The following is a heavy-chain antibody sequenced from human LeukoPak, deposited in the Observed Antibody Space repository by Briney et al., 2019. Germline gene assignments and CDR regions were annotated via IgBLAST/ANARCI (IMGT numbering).Heavy chain of an antibody. Sequence: SETLSLTCTVSGGSISSSSYYWGWIRQPPGKGLEWIGSMYYGGSTYYNPSLKSRVTISVDTSKSQFSLKLSSVTAADTAMYYCARHLGGFDYWGQGTLVTVSS. V-gene: IGHV4-39*01. CDR3: ARHLGGFDY. CDR1: GGSISSSSYY. CDR2: MYYGGST. J-gene: IGHJ4*02.